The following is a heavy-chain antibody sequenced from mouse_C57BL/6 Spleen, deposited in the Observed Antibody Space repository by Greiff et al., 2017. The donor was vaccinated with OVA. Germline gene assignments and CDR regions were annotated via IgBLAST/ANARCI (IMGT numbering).Heavy chain of an antibody. J-gene: IGHJ4*01. D-gene: IGHD5-1-1*01. V-gene: IGHV1-26*01. CDR1: GYTFTDYY. Sequence: VQLQQSGPELVKPGASVKISCKASGYTFTDYYMNWVKQSHGKSLEWIGDINPNNGGTSYNQKFKGKATLTVDKSSSTAYMELRSLTSEDSAVYYCARDTLHDYWGQGTSVTVSS. CDR3: ARDTLHDY. CDR2: INPNNGGT.